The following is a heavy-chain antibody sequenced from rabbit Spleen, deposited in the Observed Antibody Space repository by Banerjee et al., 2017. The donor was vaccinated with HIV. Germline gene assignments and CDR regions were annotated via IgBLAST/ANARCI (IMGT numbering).Heavy chain of an antibody. Sequence: QEQLVESGGDLVKPGTSLTLTCTASGFSFSSSYYMCWVRQAPGKGLECIACIYGGSSASTYYANWAKGRFTISKTSSTTVTLQMTSLTVADTATYFCARDTSSSFSSYGMDLWGPGTLVTVS. CDR2: IYGGSSAST. CDR3: ARDTSSSFSSYGMDL. CDR1: GFSFSSSYY. J-gene: IGHJ6*01. D-gene: IGHD1-1*01. V-gene: IGHV1S45*01.